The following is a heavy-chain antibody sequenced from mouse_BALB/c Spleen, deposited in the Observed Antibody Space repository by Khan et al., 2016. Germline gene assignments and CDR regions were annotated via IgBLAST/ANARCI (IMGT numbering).Heavy chain of an antibody. J-gene: IGHJ3*01. V-gene: IGHV1-80*01. CDR2: IYPGDGDT. CDR3: SGGTAFAS. CDR1: GYAFSGYW. Sequence: QVQLQQSGAELVRPGSSVKISCKASGYAFSGYWMNWVKQRPGQGLEWIGQIYPGDGDTNYHGKFKGKATLTADKSSRTAYLQLTSLTSEDAAVYFGSGGTAFASWGQGTLVTVSA. D-gene: IGHD2-14*01.